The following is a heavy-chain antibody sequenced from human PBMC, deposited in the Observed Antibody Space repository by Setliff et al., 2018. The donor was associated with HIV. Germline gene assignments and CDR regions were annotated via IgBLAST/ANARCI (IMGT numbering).Heavy chain of an antibody. V-gene: IGHV1-2*06. J-gene: IGHJ6*03. Sequence: ASVKVSCKASGYTFTGYYMHWVRQAPGQGLEWMGRINPNSGDTNYAQKFKGRVTMTRDTSISTAYMEVTRLRSDDTAVYYCARGSTAVNYYYYYIDVWVKGTTVT. CDR3: ARGSTAVNYYYYYIDV. CDR2: INPNSGDT. CDR1: GYTFTGYY. D-gene: IGHD2-2*01.